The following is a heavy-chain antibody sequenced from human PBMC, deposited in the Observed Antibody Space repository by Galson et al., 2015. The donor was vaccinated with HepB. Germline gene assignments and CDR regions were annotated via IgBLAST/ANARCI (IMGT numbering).Heavy chain of an antibody. Sequence: SLRLSCAASGFTVSSNYMSWVRQAPGKGLEWVSVIYSGGSTYYADSVKGRFTISRDNSKNTLYLQMNSLRAEDTAVYYCAIQPWCGGDCYFDYWGQGTLVTVSS. J-gene: IGHJ4*02. CDR1: GFTVSSNY. V-gene: IGHV3-53*01. CDR3: AIQPWCGGDCYFDY. CDR2: IYSGGST. D-gene: IGHD2-21*02.